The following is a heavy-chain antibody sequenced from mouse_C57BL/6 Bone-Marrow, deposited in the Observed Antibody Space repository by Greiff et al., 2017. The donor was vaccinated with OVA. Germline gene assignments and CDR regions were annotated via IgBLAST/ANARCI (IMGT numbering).Heavy chain of an antibody. CDR1: GYTFTSYW. CDR2: IHPNSGST. J-gene: IGHJ3*01. CDR3: ARDYGSSLSWFAY. Sequence: QVQLQQPGAELVKPGASVKLSCKASGYTFTSYWMHWVKQRPGQGLEWIGMIHPNSGSTNYNEKFKSKATLTVDKSSSTAYMQLSSLTSEDSAVDYCARDYGSSLSWFAYWGQGTLVTVSA. D-gene: IGHD1-1*01. V-gene: IGHV1-64*01.